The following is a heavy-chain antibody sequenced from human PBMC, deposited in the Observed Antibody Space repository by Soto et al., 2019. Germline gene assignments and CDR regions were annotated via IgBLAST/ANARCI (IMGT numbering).Heavy chain of an antibody. CDR3: ARHERGYRYGYDYYYYYGMDV. D-gene: IGHD5-18*01. V-gene: IGHV4-59*08. CDR1: GGSISSYY. J-gene: IGHJ6*02. CDR2: SYYSGRT. Sequence: QVQLQESGPGLVKPSATLSLTCTVSGGSISSYYWSWIRQPPGKGLEWIGYSYYSGRTNYNPSLKSRVTISVDTSKNKFSLKLSCVTAADTAVYYCARHERGYRYGYDYYYYYGMDVWGQGTTVTVSS.